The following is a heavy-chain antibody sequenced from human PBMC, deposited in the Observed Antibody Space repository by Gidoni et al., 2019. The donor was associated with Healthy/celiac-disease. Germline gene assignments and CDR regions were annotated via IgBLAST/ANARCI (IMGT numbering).Heavy chain of an antibody. V-gene: IGHV3-30*02. CDR1: GFTFSSYG. J-gene: IGHJ4*02. D-gene: IGHD4-17*01. CDR3: AKGTSHFDY. Sequence: QVQLVESGGGVVQPGGSLILTCAASGFTFSSYGMHWVRQAPGKGLEWVAFIRYDGSNKYYADSVKGRFTISSDNSKNTLYLQMNILRAEDTAVYYCAKGTSHFDYWGQGTLVTVSS. CDR2: IRYDGSNK.